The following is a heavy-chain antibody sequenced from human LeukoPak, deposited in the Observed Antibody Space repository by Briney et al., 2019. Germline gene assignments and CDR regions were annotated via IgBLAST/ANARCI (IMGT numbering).Heavy chain of an antibody. CDR3: ARDGRGIAAAGFDY. D-gene: IGHD6-13*01. V-gene: IGHV4-31*03. J-gene: IGHJ4*02. CDR2: IYYSGST. Sequence: SETLSLTCTVPGGSISSGGYYWSWIRQHPGTGLEWIEYIYYSGSTYYNPSLKSRVTISVDTSKNQFSLKLSSVTAADTAVYYCARDGRGIAAAGFDYWGQGTLVTVSS. CDR1: GGSISSGGYY.